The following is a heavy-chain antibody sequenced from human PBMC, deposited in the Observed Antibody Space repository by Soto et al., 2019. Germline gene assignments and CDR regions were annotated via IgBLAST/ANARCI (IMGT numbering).Heavy chain of an antibody. CDR1: GFTFSTNA. J-gene: IGHJ4*02. V-gene: IGHV3-23*01. CDR3: AKDYPFTRYYQDLGY. CDR2: MDTNGGAT. D-gene: IGHD3-10*01. Sequence: DVPLLESGGGLVQPGGSLSLSCVASGFTFSTNAMSWVRQAPGKGPEWVSAMDTNGGATYYADSVKGRLTISRDSSQNTLYLQMNSLRVEDTALYPCAKDYPFTRYYQDLGYWCQGTVVTVSS.